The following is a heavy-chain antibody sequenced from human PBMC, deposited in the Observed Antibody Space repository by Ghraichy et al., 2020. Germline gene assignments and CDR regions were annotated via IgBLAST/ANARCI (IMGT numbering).Heavy chain of an antibody. CDR2: ISYDGSNK. V-gene: IGHV3-30-3*01. Sequence: LSLTCAASGFTFSSYAMHWVRQAPGKGLEWVAVISYDGSNKYYADSVKGRFTISRDNSKNTLYLQMNSLRAEDTAVYYCARDFSGDSSGVDQRAAFDPWGQGTLVTVSS. CDR1: GFTFSSYA. J-gene: IGHJ5*02. D-gene: IGHD6-19*01. CDR3: ARDFSGDSSGVDQRAAFDP.